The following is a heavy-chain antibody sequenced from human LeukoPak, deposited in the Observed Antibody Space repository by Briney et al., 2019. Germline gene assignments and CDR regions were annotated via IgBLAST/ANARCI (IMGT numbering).Heavy chain of an antibody. CDR2: ISGSGGST. J-gene: IGHJ4*02. Sequence: GGSLRLSCAASGFTFSSYSMNWVRQAPGKGLEWVSVISGSGGSTHYADSVKGRFTISRDNSKNTLYLQMNSLRAEDTAVYYCATTIGGYNYGPSFDYWGQGTLVTVSS. V-gene: IGHV3-23*01. CDR1: GFTFSSYS. D-gene: IGHD5-18*01. CDR3: ATTIGGYNYGPSFDY.